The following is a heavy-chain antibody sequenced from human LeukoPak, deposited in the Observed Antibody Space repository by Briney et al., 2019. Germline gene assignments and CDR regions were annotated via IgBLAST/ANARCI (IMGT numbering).Heavy chain of an antibody. CDR3: AKSNGYGLVDI. CDR2: IYHSGCS. V-gene: IGHV4-59*01. Sequence: SETLSLTCTVSGVSMSSYFWSWIRQPPGKGLEWIGYIYHSGCSHYNPSLKSRVTISVGTSKTQFSLKLSSVTAADTAVYYCAKSNGYGLVDIWGQGTMVTVSS. J-gene: IGHJ3*02. CDR1: GVSMSSYF. D-gene: IGHD3-10*01.